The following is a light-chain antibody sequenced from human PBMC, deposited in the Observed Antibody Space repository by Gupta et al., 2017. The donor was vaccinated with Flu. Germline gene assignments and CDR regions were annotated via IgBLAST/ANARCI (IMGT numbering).Light chain of an antibody. CDR2: DAS. J-gene: IGKJ2*01. CDR3: QQYENWPLYT. V-gene: IGKV3-15*01. Sequence: EIVMTQSPATLSVSLGERSTLSCRASQSVNSNLAWYQQKPGQAPRLLIFDASTRATGIPARFSGSGSGTEFTLTISSRQSEDFAVYYCQQYENWPLYTFGQGTKLEIK. CDR1: QSVNSN.